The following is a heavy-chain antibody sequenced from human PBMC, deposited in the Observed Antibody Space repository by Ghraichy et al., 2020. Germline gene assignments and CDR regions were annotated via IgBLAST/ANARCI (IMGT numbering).Heavy chain of an antibody. J-gene: IGHJ6*02. Sequence: GGSLRLSCAASGFTFSSYWMSWVRQAPGKGLEWVANIKQDGSEKYYVDSVKGRFTISRDNAKNSLYLQMNSLRAEDTAVYYCARDDDFWSGRGYYGMDVWGQGTTVTVSS. V-gene: IGHV3-7*01. CDR2: IKQDGSEK. D-gene: IGHD3-3*01. CDR3: ARDDDFWSGRGYYGMDV. CDR1: GFTFSSYW.